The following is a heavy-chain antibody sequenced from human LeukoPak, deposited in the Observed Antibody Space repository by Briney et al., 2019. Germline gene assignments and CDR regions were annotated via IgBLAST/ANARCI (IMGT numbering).Heavy chain of an antibody. CDR3: ASHDSRDAFDI. CDR2: ISSSSYI. D-gene: IGHD3-22*01. Sequence: GGSLRLSCAASGFTFSSYSMNWVRQAPGKGLEWVSSISSSSYIYYADSVKGRFTISRDNAKNSLYLQMNSLRAEDTAVYYCASHDSRDAFDIWGQGTMVTVSS. CDR1: GFTFSSYS. V-gene: IGHV3-21*01. J-gene: IGHJ3*02.